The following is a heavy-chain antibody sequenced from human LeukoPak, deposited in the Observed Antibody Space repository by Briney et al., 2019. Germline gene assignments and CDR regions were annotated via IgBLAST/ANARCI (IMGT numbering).Heavy chain of an antibody. V-gene: IGHV4-39*01. CDR1: GGSISSGIYY. D-gene: IGHD4-23*01. J-gene: IGHJ1*01. CDR2: IYYRGNT. CDR3: ARHGDGGPAEYFRH. Sequence: SETLSLTCTVSGGSISSGIYYWAWIRQPPGKGLEWIGSIYYRGNTYCNPSLKSRVTLSVDMSKNQFSLNLSSVTAADTAVYYCARHGDGGPAEYFRHWGQGTLVTVSS.